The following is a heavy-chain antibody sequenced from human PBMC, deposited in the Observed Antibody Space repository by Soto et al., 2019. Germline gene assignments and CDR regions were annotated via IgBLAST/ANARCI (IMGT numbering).Heavy chain of an antibody. D-gene: IGHD3-3*01. CDR1: GGSISSGDYY. Sequence: TLSLTCTVSGGSISSGDYYWSWIRQHPGKGLEWIGYIYYSGSTYYNPSLKSRVTISVDTSKNQFSLKLSSVTAADTAVYYCARWWSGSRQGFDPWGQGTLVTVST. V-gene: IGHV4-31*03. CDR2: IYYSGST. J-gene: IGHJ5*02. CDR3: ARWWSGSRQGFDP.